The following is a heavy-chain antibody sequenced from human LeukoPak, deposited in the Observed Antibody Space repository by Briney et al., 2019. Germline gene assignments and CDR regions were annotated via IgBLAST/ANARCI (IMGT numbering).Heavy chain of an antibody. Sequence: QTGGSLRLSCAASGFTFSDYNMNWVRQAPGKGLEWLSYISSSSSTIYYADSVKGRFTISRDNAKNSLYLQMNSLRAEDTAVYYCARLHLPSLGLKTREEGSDYWGQGTLVTVSS. CDR2: ISSSSSTI. CDR1: GFTFSDYN. CDR3: ARLHLPSLGLKTREEGSDY. V-gene: IGHV3-48*04. J-gene: IGHJ4*02.